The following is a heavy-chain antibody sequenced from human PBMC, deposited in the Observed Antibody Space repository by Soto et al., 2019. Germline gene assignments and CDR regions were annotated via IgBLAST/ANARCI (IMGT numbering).Heavy chain of an antibody. D-gene: IGHD1-1*01. CDR1: GMTFGGYG. Sequence: GGSLRLSCVGSGMTFGGYGMSWVRQAPGKGLEWVSLITYNGEFTFYADSVQGRFTISRDNFRNTLFLQMSSLEAEDTAIYYCARDVLSGTTTAFDVWGQGTVVTVSS. J-gene: IGHJ3*01. CDR2: ITYNGEFT. CDR3: ARDVLSGTTTAFDV. V-gene: IGHV3-23*01.